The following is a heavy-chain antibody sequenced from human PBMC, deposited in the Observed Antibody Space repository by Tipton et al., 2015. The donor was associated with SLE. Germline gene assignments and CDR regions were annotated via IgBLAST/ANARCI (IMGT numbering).Heavy chain of an antibody. CDR1: GFTVSSKY. CDR3: ARGGVSYMDV. CDR2: IYSGGST. J-gene: IGHJ6*03. Sequence: SLRLSCAASGFTVSSKYMSWVRQAPGKGLQWVSVIYSGGSTYYADSVRGRFTISRDNSKNTLYLQMNSLRAEDTAVYYCARGGVSYMDVWGKGTTVNVS. V-gene: IGHV3-66*02. D-gene: IGHD3-16*01.